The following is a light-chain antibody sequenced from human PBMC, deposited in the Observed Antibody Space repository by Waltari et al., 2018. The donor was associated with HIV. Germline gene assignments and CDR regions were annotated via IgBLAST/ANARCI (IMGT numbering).Light chain of an antibody. CDR1: SSYNY. J-gene: IGLJ2*01. CDR2: DVI. Sequence: QSALTQPASVSGSPGQPISISCTGTSSYNYVSWYQHHPGKAPNLMIYDVINRPSGVSNRFSGSKSDNTASLTISWLQAGDEADYYCSSYTISSTPLFGGGTKLTVL. CDR3: SSYTISSTPL. V-gene: IGLV2-14*03.